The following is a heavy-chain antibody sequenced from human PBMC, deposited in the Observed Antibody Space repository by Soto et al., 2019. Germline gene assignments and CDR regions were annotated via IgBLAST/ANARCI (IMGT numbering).Heavy chain of an antibody. CDR3: AHSHDDSSRYYLDAFDI. V-gene: IGHV2-5*02. J-gene: IGHJ3*02. CDR2: IYWDDDK. D-gene: IGHD3-22*01. CDR1: GFSLSTSGVG. Sequence: QITLKESGPTLVKPTQTLTLTCTFSGFSLSTSGVGVGWIRQPPGKALEWLALIYWDDDKRYSPSLKIRLTITKDTSNNQLVLTMTNMDPVDTATYYCAHSHDDSSRYYLDAFDILGQGTMVTVSS.